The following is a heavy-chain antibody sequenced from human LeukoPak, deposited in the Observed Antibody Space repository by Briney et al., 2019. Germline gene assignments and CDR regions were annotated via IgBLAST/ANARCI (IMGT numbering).Heavy chain of an antibody. CDR3: ARGPTTVTNYYYYYMDV. V-gene: IGHV1-2*06. CDR1: GYTFTGYY. Sequence: ASVKVSCKASGYTFTGYYIHWVRQAPGQGLEWMGRIDPNTGGTNYAQKFQGRVTMTWDMSITTAYMDLISLTSDATAVYYCARGPTTVTNYYYYYMDVWGKGTTVTISS. J-gene: IGHJ6*03. D-gene: IGHD4-17*01. CDR2: IDPNTGGT.